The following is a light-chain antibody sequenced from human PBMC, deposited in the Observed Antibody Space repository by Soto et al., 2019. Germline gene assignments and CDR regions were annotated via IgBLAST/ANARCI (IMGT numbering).Light chain of an antibody. CDR2: EVS. CDR1: SSDVGGYEF. V-gene: IGLV2-8*01. Sequence: QSVLTQPPSASGSPGQSVTISCTGTSSDVGGYEFVSWDQHHPGKAPKLLIYEVSKRPSGVPARFSGSKSGNTASLTVSGLQAEDEAGYYCSSYTGSIVVFGGGTKLTVL. J-gene: IGLJ2*01. CDR3: SSYTGSIVV.